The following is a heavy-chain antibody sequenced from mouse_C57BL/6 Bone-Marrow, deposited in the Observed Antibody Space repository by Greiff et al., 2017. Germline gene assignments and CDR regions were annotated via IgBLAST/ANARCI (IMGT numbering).Heavy chain of an antibody. CDR2: IYPRDGST. CDR3: ARDYGSSYWYFDV. D-gene: IGHD1-1*01. Sequence: QVQLQQSGPELVKPGASVKLSCKASGYTFTSYAINWVKQRPGQGLEWIGWIYPRDGSTKYNEKFKGKATLTVDTSSSTAYMELHSLTSEDSAVYFGARDYGSSYWYFDVWGTGTTVTVSA. J-gene: IGHJ1*03. CDR1: GYTFTSYA. V-gene: IGHV1-85*01.